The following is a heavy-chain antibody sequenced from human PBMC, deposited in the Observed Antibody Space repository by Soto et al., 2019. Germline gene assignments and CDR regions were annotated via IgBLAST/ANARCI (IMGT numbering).Heavy chain of an antibody. Sequence: ASVKVSCKASGGTFSSYAISWVRQAPGQGLEWMGGIIPIFGTANYAQKFQGRVTITADESTSTAYMELNSLRSEDTAVYYCARGEVYSGYAGYWGQGTLVTVSS. CDR3: ARGEVYSGYAGY. CDR1: GGTFSSYA. V-gene: IGHV1-69*13. CDR2: IIPIFGTA. J-gene: IGHJ4*02. D-gene: IGHD5-12*01.